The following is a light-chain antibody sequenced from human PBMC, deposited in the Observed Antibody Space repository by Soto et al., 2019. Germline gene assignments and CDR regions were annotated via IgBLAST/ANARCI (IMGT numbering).Light chain of an antibody. J-gene: IGKJ3*01. CDR2: DAS. V-gene: IGKV3-11*01. CDR3: QQRSNWPRFT. Sequence: EIVLTHSPSTLSLSPVERATLSCSASPSVTSYLAWYQQKPGQAPRLLIYDASNRATGIPARFSGSGSGTDFTLTISSLEPEDFAVYYCQQRSNWPRFTFGPGTKVDIK. CDR1: PSVTSY.